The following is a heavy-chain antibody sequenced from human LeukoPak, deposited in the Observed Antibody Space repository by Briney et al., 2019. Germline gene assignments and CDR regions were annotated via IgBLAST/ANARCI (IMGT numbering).Heavy chain of an antibody. CDR2: ISGSGGST. J-gene: IGHJ4*02. D-gene: IGHD3-16*02. V-gene: IGHV3-23*01. CDR3: AKVYDYVWGSYRDFDY. CDR1: GFTFSSYA. Sequence: GASLRLSCAASGFTFSSYAMGWVRQAPGKGLEWVSAISGSGGSTYYADSVKGRFTISRDNSKNTLYLQMNSLRAEDTAVYYCAKVYDYVWGSYRDFDYWGQGTLVTVSS.